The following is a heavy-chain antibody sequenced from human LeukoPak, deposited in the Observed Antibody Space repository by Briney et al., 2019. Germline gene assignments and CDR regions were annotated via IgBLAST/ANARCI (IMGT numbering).Heavy chain of an antibody. CDR1: GYTFTSYD. J-gene: IGHJ4*02. V-gene: IGHV1-8*01. CDR2: MNPDSGNT. CDR3: ARAGYYYGSGSYYNV. Sequence: GASVKVSCKASGYTFTSYDINWVRQATGQGLEWMGWMNPDSGNTGYAQKFQGRVTMTRNTSISTAYMELSSLRSEDTAAYYCARAGYYYGSGSYYNVWGQGTLVTVSS. D-gene: IGHD3-10*01.